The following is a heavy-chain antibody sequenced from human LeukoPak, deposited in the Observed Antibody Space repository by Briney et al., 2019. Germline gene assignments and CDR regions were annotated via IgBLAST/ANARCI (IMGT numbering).Heavy chain of an antibody. CDR1: GYTFSNYN. CDR3: ARVRDGYNDAYDI. J-gene: IGHJ3*02. CDR2: VNPSGDST. D-gene: IGHD5-24*01. Sequence: GASVKVSCKASGYTFSNYNIHWLRQAPGQGLEWMGIVNPSGDSTNYAQDFQGRVTLTGDTSTSTVYMELRSLRSEDTAVYYCARVRDGYNDAYDIWGQGTMVTVTS. V-gene: IGHV1-46*01.